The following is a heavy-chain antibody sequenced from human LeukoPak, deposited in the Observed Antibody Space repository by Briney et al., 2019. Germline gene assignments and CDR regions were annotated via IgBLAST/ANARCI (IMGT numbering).Heavy chain of an antibody. CDR2: INSDGSST. D-gene: IGHD3-10*01. CDR3: ARSLLWFGANLIWFDS. CDR1: RFTFSTYW. V-gene: IGHV3-74*01. Sequence: GGSLRLSCAASRFTFSTYWMHWVRQAPGKGLVWVSRINSDGSSTGYADSVKGRFTISRDNAKNTLYLQMNSLRADDTAVYYCARSLLWFGANLIWFDSWGQGTLVTVSS. J-gene: IGHJ5*01.